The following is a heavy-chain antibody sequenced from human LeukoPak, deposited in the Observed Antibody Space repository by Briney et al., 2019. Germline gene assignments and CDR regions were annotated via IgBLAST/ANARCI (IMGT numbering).Heavy chain of an antibody. V-gene: IGHV1-8*01. CDR1: GYTFTSYD. J-gene: IGHJ5*02. CDR3: ARESSGGNSNWFDP. D-gene: IGHD4-23*01. CDR2: MNPNSGNT. Sequence: ASVKVSCKASGYTFTSYDIKWVRQATGQGLEWMGWMNPNSGNTGYAQKFQGRVTMTRNTSISTAYMELSSLRSEDTAVYYCARESSGGNSNWFDPWGQGTLVTVSS.